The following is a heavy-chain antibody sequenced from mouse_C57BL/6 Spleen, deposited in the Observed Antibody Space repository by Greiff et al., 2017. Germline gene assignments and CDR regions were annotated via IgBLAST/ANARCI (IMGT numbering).Heavy chain of an antibody. CDR2: INPNNGGT. J-gene: IGHJ2*01. CDR1: GYTFTDYN. CDR3: ARVFITTVVKDYFDY. Sequence: EVQLVESGPELVKPGASVKMSCKASGYTFTDYNMHWVKQSHGKSLEWIGYINPNNGGTSYNQKFKGKATLTVNKSSSTAYMELRSLTSEDSAVYYCARVFITTVVKDYFDYWGQGTTLTVSS. V-gene: IGHV1-22*01. D-gene: IGHD1-1*01.